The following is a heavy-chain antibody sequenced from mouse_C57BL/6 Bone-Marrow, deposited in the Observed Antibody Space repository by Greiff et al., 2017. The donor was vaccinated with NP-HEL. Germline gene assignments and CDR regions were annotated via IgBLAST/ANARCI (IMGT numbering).Heavy chain of an antibody. CDR2: IWWDDDK. CDR3: ARMVAYYSNYPYYAMDY. CDR1: GFSLSTFGMG. Sequence: QVTLKVSGPGILQPSQTLSLTCSFSGFSLSTFGMGVGWIRQPSGKGLEWLAHIWWDDDKYYNPALKSRLTLSKDTSKNQVFLKIANVDTADTATYYCARMVAYYSNYPYYAMDYWGQGTSVTVSS. J-gene: IGHJ4*01. D-gene: IGHD2-5*01. V-gene: IGHV8-8*01.